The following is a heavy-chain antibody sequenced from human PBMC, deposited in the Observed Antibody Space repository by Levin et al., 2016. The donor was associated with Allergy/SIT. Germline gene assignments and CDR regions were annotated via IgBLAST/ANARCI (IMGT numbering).Heavy chain of an antibody. V-gene: IGHV4-31*02. Sequence: PGKGLEWIGYIYYSGSTYYNPSLKSRVTISVDTSKNQFSLKLSSVTAADTAVYYCARVASYARELDAFDIWGQGTMVTVSS. J-gene: IGHJ3*02. CDR2: IYYSGST. CDR3: ARVASYARELDAFDI. D-gene: IGHD1-26*01.